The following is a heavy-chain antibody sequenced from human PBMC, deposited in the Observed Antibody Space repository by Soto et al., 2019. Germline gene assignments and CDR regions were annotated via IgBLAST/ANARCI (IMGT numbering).Heavy chain of an antibody. CDR3: ARKTTTGDTDLWFDP. CDR2: IFYSGST. CDR1: GGSISTSRSY. Sequence: PSETLSLTCNVSGGSISTSRSYWAWIRQPPGKGLEWLANIFYSGSTYYNPSLASRVTVSVDTSKNEFSLKLRSVTAADTAVYYCARKTTTGDTDLWFDPWGQGTLVTVSS. V-gene: IGHV4-39*01. D-gene: IGHD2-21*01. J-gene: IGHJ5*02.